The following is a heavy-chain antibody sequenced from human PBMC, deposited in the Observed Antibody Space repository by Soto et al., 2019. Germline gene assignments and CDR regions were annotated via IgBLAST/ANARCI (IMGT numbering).Heavy chain of an antibody. CDR2: ISSSSSPI. CDR3: AREGYCGGTSCVEY. D-gene: IGHD2-2*01. J-gene: IGHJ4*02. CDR1: GFTFSTYS. V-gene: IGHV3-48*02. Sequence: AGGSLRLSCAASGFTFSTYSMNWVRQAPGKGLEWVSYISSSSSPIYYADSVKGRFTIARDNAKNSLYLQMNSLRDEDTAVYYCAREGYCGGTSCVEYWGQGTLVTVSS.